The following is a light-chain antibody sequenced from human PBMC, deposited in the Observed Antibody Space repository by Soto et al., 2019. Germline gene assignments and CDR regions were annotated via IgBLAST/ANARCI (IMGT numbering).Light chain of an antibody. CDR1: RSNIGAGYD. Sequence: QSVLTQPPSVSGAPGQRVTISCTGSRSNIGAGYDVHWYQQLPGTAPKLLITANNNRPSGVPDRFSGSRSGTSASLAITGLQAGDEADYYCQSYDSSLTAWVFGGGTKVTVL. V-gene: IGLV1-40*01. CDR2: ANN. J-gene: IGLJ3*02. CDR3: QSYDSSLTAWV.